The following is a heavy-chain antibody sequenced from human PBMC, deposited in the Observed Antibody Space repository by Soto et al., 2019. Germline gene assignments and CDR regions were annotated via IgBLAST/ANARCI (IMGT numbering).Heavy chain of an antibody. CDR1: GYTFTSYG. J-gene: IGHJ4*02. V-gene: IGHV1-18*01. D-gene: IGHD2-15*01. Sequence: QVQLVQSGAEVKKPGASVKVSCKASGYTFTSYGISWVRQAPGQGLEWMGWISAYNGNTNYAQKLQGRVTMTTDTSTSTAYMELRSLRSDDTAVYYCARVDTDIVVVVAGTGLIDYWGQGTLVTVSS. CDR3: ARVDTDIVVVVAGTGLIDY. CDR2: ISAYNGNT.